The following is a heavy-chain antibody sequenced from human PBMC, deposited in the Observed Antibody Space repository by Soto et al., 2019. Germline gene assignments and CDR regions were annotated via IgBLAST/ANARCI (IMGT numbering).Heavy chain of an antibody. CDR2: IDPNDSFI. Sequence: GESLKISCQGSGYRFTGFWLNWVRQRPGKGLEWVGRIDPNDSFINYSPPFEGHVTISADKSISTAYLQWTRLQAADTAIYYCARPASGGSRDALEIWGKGKMVTV. J-gene: IGHJ3*02. V-gene: IGHV5-10-1*01. D-gene: IGHD2-15*01. CDR1: GYRFTGFW. CDR3: ARPASGGSRDALEI.